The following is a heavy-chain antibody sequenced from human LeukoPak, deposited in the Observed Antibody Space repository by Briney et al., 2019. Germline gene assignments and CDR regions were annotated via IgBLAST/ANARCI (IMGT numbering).Heavy chain of an antibody. CDR1: GFTFTNYA. D-gene: IGHD6-6*01. Sequence: PGGSLRLSCAASGFTFTNYAMHWVRQAPGKGLVWVAIIWYDESNKYYADSVKGRFTISRDNSKNTLYLQMNSLRAEDTAVYYCARGGIAARPDYWGQGALVTVSS. CDR2: IWYDESNK. V-gene: IGHV3-33*01. J-gene: IGHJ4*02. CDR3: ARGGIAARPDY.